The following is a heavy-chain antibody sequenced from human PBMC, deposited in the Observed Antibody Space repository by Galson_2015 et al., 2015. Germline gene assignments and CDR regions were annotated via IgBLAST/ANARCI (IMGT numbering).Heavy chain of an antibody. CDR2: ISSSSSYI. J-gene: IGHJ4*02. Sequence: SLRLSCAASGFTFSSYSMNWVRQAPGKGLEWVSSISSSSSYIYYADSVKGRFTISRDNAKNSLYLQMNSLRAEDTAVYYCARDTDWYSSGWGIDYWGQGTLVTVSS. CDR1: GFTFSSYS. D-gene: IGHD6-19*01. CDR3: ARDTDWYSSGWGIDY. V-gene: IGHV3-21*01.